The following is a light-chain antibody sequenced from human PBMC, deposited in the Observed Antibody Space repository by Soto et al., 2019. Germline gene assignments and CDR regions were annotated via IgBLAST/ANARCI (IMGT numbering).Light chain of an antibody. Sequence: SYELTQPPSVSVSPGQTASISCSGDKLGERFACWYPQKPGQSPVMVIYQDTKRPSGIPERFSGSNSGNTATLTISGTQALDEADYYCQAWDSSTGVVFGGGTKLTVL. J-gene: IGLJ2*01. V-gene: IGLV3-1*01. CDR2: QDT. CDR1: KLGERF. CDR3: QAWDSSTGVV.